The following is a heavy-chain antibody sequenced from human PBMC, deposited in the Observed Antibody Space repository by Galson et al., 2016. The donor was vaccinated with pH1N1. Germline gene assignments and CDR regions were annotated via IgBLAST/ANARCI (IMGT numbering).Heavy chain of an antibody. CDR3: ARGYREKLGTGTHDYFSMRD. CDR1: GGPFSSGGSC. J-gene: IGHJ4*03. CDR2: ISHNGSN. Sequence: TLSLTCSVSGGPFSSGGSCWPWIRQSPGKCLEWIGDISHNGSNSVNPPLKSPLTLTVDTSNNQFPLKLNSVTAADTAVYYCARGYREKLGTGTHDYFSMRDWGPGTPVTVSS. V-gene: IGHV4-31*01. D-gene: IGHD2/OR15-2a*01.